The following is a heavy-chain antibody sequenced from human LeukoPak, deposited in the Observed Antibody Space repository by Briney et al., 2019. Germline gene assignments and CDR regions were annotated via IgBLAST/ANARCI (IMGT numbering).Heavy chain of an antibody. V-gene: IGHV3-23*01. Sequence: GGSLRLSCAASGFTFSSYAMSWVRQAPGKGLEWVSAISGSGGSTYYADSVKGRFTISRDNAKNSLYLQMNSLRAEDTAVYYCARGILYEAFDIWGQGTMVTVSS. CDR2: ISGSGGST. CDR3: ARGILYEAFDI. CDR1: GFTFSSYA. D-gene: IGHD3-10*01. J-gene: IGHJ3*02.